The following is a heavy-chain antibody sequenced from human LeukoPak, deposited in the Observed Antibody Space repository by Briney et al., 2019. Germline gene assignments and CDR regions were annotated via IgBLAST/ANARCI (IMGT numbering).Heavy chain of an antibody. CDR3: ARDGAYDILTGLFDY. CDR1: GYTFTSYG. CDR2: ISAYNGNT. Sequence: ASVKFSCKASGYTFTSYGISWVLQAPGQGLEWMGWISAYNGNTNYAQKLQGRVTMTTDTSTSTAYMELRSLRSDDTAVYYCARDGAYDILTGLFDYWGQGTLVTVSS. D-gene: IGHD3-9*01. J-gene: IGHJ4*02. V-gene: IGHV1-18*01.